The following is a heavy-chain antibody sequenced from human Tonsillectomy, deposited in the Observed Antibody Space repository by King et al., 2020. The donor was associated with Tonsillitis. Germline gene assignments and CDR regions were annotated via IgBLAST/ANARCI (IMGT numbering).Heavy chain of an antibody. V-gene: IGHV1-69*09. Sequence: QLVQSGAEVKKPGSSVKVSCKASGGALSNYAIAWVRQAPGQGLEWMGRIIPILGIADYAQNFQGRVTITADKSTSTAYMELSSLRSEDTAVYYCARVGDFWGGYFDYWGQGTLVTVPS. J-gene: IGHJ4*02. CDR1: GGALSNYA. D-gene: IGHD3-3*01. CDR2: IIPILGIA. CDR3: ARVGDFWGGYFDY.